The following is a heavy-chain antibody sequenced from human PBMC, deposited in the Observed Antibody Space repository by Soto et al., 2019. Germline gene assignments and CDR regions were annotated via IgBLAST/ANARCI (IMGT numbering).Heavy chain of an antibody. CDR2: INSAGSST. V-gene: IGHV3-74*01. J-gene: IGHJ6*02. CDR3: ARTYYVSSAYYYSPGYYGMDV. D-gene: IGHD3-22*01. Sequence: FLRLSCAASGFTFSSYWMHWVRQAPGKGLVWVSRINSAGSSTTYADSVKGRFTISRDNAENTLYLQMNSLRAEDTAVYYCARTYYVSSAYYYSPGYYGMDVWGQGTTVTVSS. CDR1: GFTFSSYW.